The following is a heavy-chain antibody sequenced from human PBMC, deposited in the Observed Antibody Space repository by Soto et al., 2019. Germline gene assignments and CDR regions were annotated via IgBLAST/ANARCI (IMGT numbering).Heavy chain of an antibody. CDR3: AVKCSGGSCLDYPFDY. V-gene: IGHV1-18*01. CDR2: ISAYNGNT. Sequence: ASVKVSCKASGYTFTSYGISCVRQAPGQGLEWMGWISAYNGNTNYAQKLQGRVTMTTDTSTSTAYMELRSLRSDDTAVYYCAVKCSGGSCLDYPFDYWGQGTLVTVSS. J-gene: IGHJ4*02. D-gene: IGHD2-15*01. CDR1: GYTFTSYG.